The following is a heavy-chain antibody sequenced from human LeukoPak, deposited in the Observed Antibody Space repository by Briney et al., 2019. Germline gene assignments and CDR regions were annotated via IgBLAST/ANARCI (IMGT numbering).Heavy chain of an antibody. J-gene: IGHJ4*02. CDR1: GFTFSRYS. V-gene: IGHV3-21*01. CDR2: INSRGSDK. CDR3: AREGSIVPHQDLDC. D-gene: IGHD2-8*01. Sequence: GGSLRLSCAASGFTFSRYSMNWVRQAPGKGPEWVSSINSRGSDKYYADSVEGRFTISRDNAKNSLLLQMNSLRAEDTAVYYCAREGSIVPHQDLDCWGQGTLVTVSS.